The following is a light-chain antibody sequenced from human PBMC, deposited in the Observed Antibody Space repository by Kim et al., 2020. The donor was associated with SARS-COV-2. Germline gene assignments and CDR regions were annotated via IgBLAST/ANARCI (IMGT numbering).Light chain of an antibody. CDR1: KLGDKY. V-gene: IGLV3-1*01. CDR2: QDS. J-gene: IGLJ2*01. CDR3: QAWDSSTHVV. Sequence: SSELTQPPSVSVSPGQTASITCSGDKLGDKYACWYQQKPGQSPVLVIYQDSKRPSGIPERFSGSSSGNTATLTISGTQAMDEADYYCQAWDSSTHVVFGG.